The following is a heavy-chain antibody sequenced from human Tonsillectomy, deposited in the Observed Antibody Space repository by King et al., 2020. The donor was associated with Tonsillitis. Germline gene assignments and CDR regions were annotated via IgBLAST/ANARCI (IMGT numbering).Heavy chain of an antibody. CDR2: ISSSISTL. D-gene: IGHD2/OR15-2a*01. J-gene: IGHJ4*02. CDR3: ARDLSFDY. V-gene: IGHV3-48*01. CDR1: GFTFSSYS. Sequence: VQLVESGGGLVQPGGSLRLSCAASGFTFSSYSMNWVRQAPGKGLEWVSYISSSISTLYYADSVKGRFTISRDIAKNSLYLQMNSLRAEDTAVYYCARDLSFDYWGQGTLVTVSS.